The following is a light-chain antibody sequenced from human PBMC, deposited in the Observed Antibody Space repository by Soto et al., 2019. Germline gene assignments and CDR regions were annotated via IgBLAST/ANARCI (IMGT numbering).Light chain of an antibody. V-gene: IGLV1-40*01. CDR2: GNS. J-gene: IGLJ1*01. CDR3: QSYDSSLSVL. CDR1: SSNIGAGYD. Sequence: VLTQPPSVSGAPGQRVTISCTGSSSNIGAGYDVHWYQQLPGTAPKLLIYGNSNRPSGVPDRFSGSKSGTSASLAITGLQAEDEADYYCQSYDSSLSVLFGTGTKVTVL.